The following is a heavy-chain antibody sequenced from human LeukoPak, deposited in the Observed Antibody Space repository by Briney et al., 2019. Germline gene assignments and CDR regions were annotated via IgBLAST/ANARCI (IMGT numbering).Heavy chain of an antibody. J-gene: IGHJ4*02. CDR2: IIPIFGTA. CDR1: GGTFSSYA. Sequence: ASVKVSCKASGGTFSSYAISWVRQAPGQGLEWMGRIIPIFGTANYAQKFQGRVTITADESTSTAYMELSSLRSEDTAVYYCARQDSKWPGRGHPHWGQGTLVTVSS. D-gene: IGHD5-12*01. V-gene: IGHV1-69*13. CDR3: ARQDSKWPGRGHPH.